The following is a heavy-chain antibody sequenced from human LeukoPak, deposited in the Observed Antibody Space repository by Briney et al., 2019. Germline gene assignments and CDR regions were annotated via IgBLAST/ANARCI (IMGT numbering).Heavy chain of an antibody. CDR1: GFTLSSYA. CDR2: ISGSADNT. J-gene: IGHJ4*02. V-gene: IGHV3-23*01. D-gene: IGHD3-9*01. Sequence: GGSLRLSCTASGFTLSSYAMSWVRQAPGEGLEWVSTISGSADNTNYAEAVKGRFAISRNNAKNTLYLQMNSLRAEDTAVYYCARTMTGAFFDYWGQGALVTVSS. CDR3: ARTMTGAFFDY.